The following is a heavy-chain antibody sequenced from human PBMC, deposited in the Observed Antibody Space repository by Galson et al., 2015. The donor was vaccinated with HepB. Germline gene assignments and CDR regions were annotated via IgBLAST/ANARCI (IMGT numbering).Heavy chain of an antibody. CDR2: IYSGGST. CDR3: ASGEPIASPDAFDI. Sequence: SLRLSCAASGFTVSSNYMSWVRQAPGKGLEWVSVIYSGGSTYYADSVKGRFTISRDNSKNTLYLQMNSLRAEDTAVYYCASGEPIASPDAFDIWGQGTMVTVSS. V-gene: IGHV3-53*01. D-gene: IGHD3-10*01. J-gene: IGHJ3*02. CDR1: GFTVSSNY.